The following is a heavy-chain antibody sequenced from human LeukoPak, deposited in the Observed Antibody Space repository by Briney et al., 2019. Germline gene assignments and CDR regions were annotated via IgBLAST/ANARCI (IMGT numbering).Heavy chain of an antibody. CDR1: GGSISSYY. D-gene: IGHD3-10*01. V-gene: IGHV4-59*12. CDR2: IYYSGST. Sequence: PSETLSLTCTVSGGSISSYYWSWIRQPPGKGLEWIGYIYYSGSTNYNPSLKSRVTISVDTSKNQFSLKLSSVTAADTAVYYCARDAYYYGSGSYPVFDYWGQGTLVTVSS. CDR3: ARDAYYYGSGSYPVFDY. J-gene: IGHJ4*02.